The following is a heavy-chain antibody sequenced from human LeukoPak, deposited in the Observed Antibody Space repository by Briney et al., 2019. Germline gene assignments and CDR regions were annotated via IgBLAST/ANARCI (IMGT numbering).Heavy chain of an antibody. Sequence: GRSLSLSRAPSGFTFSSYSMNWVRQAPGKGVEWVSYISISSKTLYYAHPVKGRFTISRDNAKNSLYLQMNCLRAEDSAVYYCARGQGIFDYWGQGTLVTVSS. J-gene: IGHJ4*02. V-gene: IGHV3-48*01. CDR1: GFTFSSYS. CDR2: ISISSKTL. CDR3: ARGQGIFDY.